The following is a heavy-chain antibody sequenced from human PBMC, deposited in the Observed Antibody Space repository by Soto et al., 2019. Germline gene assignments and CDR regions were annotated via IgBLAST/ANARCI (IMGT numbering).Heavy chain of an antibody. CDR3: ARGGGIAARPGGYYYYDMDV. CDR1: GYTFTNYG. Sequence: ASVKVSCKASGYTFTNYGITWVRQAPGQGLEWMGWISAYNDNTNFAQKLQGRVTMTTDTSTSTAYMELRSLKSDDPAVYYWARGGGIAARPGGYYYYDMDVWGQGTTVTVSS. CDR2: ISAYNDNT. D-gene: IGHD6-6*01. V-gene: IGHV1-18*01. J-gene: IGHJ6*02.